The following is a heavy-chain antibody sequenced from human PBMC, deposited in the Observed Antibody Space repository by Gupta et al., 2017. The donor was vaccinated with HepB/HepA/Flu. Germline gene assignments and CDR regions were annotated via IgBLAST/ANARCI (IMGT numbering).Heavy chain of an antibody. V-gene: IGHV3-23*01. CDR2: ISGSSDKT. Sequence: EVQLLESGGGLVQPGGSLRLSCAASGFTFSSYAMSWVRQAPGKGLEWVSTISGSSDKTYNADSVKGRFTISRDNSKNTLYLQMNSLRVEDTAVYYCAKIDKAKVVPGIAFVNDYWGQGTLVTVSS. D-gene: IGHD2-15*01. J-gene: IGHJ4*02. CDR1: GFTFSSYA. CDR3: AKIDKAKVVPGIAFVNDY.